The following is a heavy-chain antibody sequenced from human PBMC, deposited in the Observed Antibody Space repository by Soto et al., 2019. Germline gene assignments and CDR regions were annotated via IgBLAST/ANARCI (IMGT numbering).Heavy chain of an antibody. V-gene: IGHV4-31*03. D-gene: IGHD3-9*01. J-gene: IGHJ1*01. CDR2: IYYSGST. Sequence: PSETLSLTCTVSGGSISSGGYYWSWIRQHPGKGLEWIGYIYYSGSTYYNPSLKSRVTISVDTSKNQFSLKLSSVTAANTAVYYCAISYDILTGYYVVGYFQHWGQGTLVTVSS. CDR1: GGSISSGGYY. CDR3: AISYDILTGYYVVGYFQH.